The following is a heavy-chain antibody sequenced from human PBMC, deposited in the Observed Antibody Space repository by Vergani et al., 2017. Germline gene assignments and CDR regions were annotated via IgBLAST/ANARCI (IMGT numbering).Heavy chain of an antibody. CDR1: NYSISSGYY. Sequence: QVQLQESGPGLVKPSETLSLTCTVSNYSISSGYYWGWIRQPPGKGLEWIGSIYHSGSTYYNPSLKSRVTISVDTSKNQFSLKLSSVTAADTAVYYCARHPLYYDSSDWGQGTLVTVSS. J-gene: IGHJ4*02. CDR2: IYHSGST. CDR3: ARHPLYYDSSD. V-gene: IGHV4-38-2*02. D-gene: IGHD3-22*01.